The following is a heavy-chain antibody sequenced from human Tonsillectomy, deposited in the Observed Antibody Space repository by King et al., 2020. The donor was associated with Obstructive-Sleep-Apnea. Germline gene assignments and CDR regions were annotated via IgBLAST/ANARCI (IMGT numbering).Heavy chain of an antibody. D-gene: IGHD3-10*01. Sequence: VQLVESGGDLVKPGGSLRLSCAASGFTFSDVWMNWVRQAPGKGLEWVGRIRSISDGGTTDYSAPVKDRFIVSRDDSKNMLYLNMNSLETEDTAIYYCPTYYSPDWGQGTLVTVSS. CDR3: PTYYSPD. J-gene: IGHJ4*02. V-gene: IGHV3-15*01. CDR1: GFTFSDVW. CDR2: IRSISDGGTT.